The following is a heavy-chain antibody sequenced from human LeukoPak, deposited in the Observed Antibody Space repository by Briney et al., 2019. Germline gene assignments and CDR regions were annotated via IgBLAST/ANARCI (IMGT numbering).Heavy chain of an antibody. V-gene: IGHV4-39*07. D-gene: IGHD1-26*01. CDR3: ARDSGSYYHWFDP. J-gene: IGHJ5*02. CDR1: GGSISSSNYY. CDR2: IYYSGST. Sequence: SETLSLTCTVSGGSISSSNYYWGWIRQPPGKGLEWIGSIYYSGSTYYNPSLKSRVTISVDTSKNQFSLKLSSVTAADTAVYYCARDSGSYYHWFDPWAREPWSPSPQ.